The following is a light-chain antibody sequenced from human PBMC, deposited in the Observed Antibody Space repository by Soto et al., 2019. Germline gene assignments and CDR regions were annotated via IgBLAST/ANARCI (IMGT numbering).Light chain of an antibody. CDR2: DDS. V-gene: IGLV2-23*01. J-gene: IGLJ2*01. Sequence: QSALTQPASVSGSPGQSVTVSCTGTSTDVGAYDLVSWYQQHPGKAPKLIIYDDSKRPSGVSNRFSGSKSGNTASLTISWLQAEDEADDYCCSYAGSKTFIFGGGTKLTVL. CDR1: STDVGAYDL. CDR3: CSYAGSKTFI.